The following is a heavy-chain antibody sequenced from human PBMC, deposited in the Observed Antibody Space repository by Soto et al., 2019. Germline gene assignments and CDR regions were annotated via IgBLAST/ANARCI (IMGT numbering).Heavy chain of an antibody. J-gene: IGHJ6*02. CDR1: GFSVSDNY. Sequence: EVQLAESGGSLIQPGGSLRLSCAASGFSVSDNYMSWVRQAPGKGLEWVSVIYSGGQSFYADSVKGRFSTSRDNTKNTLFLQMISLRAEDTAVYHCVLYYDTGDYLTYGMDVWGQGTTVTVS. V-gene: IGHV3-53*01. CDR2: IYSGGQS. CDR3: VLYYDTGDYLTYGMDV. D-gene: IGHD3-22*01.